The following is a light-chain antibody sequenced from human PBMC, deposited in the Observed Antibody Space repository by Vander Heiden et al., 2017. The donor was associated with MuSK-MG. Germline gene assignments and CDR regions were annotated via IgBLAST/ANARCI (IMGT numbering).Light chain of an antibody. Sequence: EIVLTQSPATLSLSPGERATLSCRASQTMSNNYLAWYQQKPGQAPRLLNCGASTRAAGIPDRCSGSGSGTDFTLTISRLEPEDFAVYFCQQYVRSPLTFGGGTKVEIK. V-gene: IGKV3-20*01. CDR1: QTMSNNY. CDR2: GAS. J-gene: IGKJ4*01. CDR3: QQYVRSPLT.